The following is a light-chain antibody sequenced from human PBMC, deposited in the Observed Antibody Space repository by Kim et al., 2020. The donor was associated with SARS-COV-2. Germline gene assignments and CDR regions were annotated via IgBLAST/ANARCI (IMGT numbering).Light chain of an antibody. V-gene: IGKV1-5*03. J-gene: IGKJ1*01. CDR3: QQYSGNSRT. CDR2: KAS. CDR1: QSISRS. Sequence: AAVGDRVTITCRASQSISRSLASFQQKPGEAPRLLIYKASTLDSGVPSRFSGSGSGTEFTLIISSLQPDDFATYYCQQYSGNSRTFGQGTKVDIK.